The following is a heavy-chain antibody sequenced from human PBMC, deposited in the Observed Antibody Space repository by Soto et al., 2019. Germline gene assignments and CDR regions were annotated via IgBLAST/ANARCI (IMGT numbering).Heavy chain of an antibody. J-gene: IGHJ4*02. CDR2: TYFSGTT. V-gene: IGHV4-31*03. D-gene: IGHD2-15*01. CDR1: GGSINIGGHY. Sequence: SETLSLTCTVSGGSINIGGHYWSCIRHHPGKGLEWIGYTYFSGTTYYNPSLKSRVIISVDTSKNQFSLKLSSVTAADTAVYYCARGGGGHYLDYWGQGTLVTVS. CDR3: ARGGGGHYLDY.